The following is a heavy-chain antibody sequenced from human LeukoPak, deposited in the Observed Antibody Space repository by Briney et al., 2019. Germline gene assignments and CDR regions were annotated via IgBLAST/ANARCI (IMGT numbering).Heavy chain of an antibody. CDR2: INENAVNT. CDR1: GFTFSKYG. Sequence: GASLRLSCAASGFTFSKYGLSWVRQAPGKGLEWVSTINENAVNTHYADSAKGRFTISRDNSKNTLYLQMNSLRADDTAVYYCARGPYYGGPGDYYYGMDVWGQGTTVTVSS. J-gene: IGHJ6*02. V-gene: IGHV3-23*01. CDR3: ARGPYYGGPGDYYYGMDV. D-gene: IGHD4-23*01.